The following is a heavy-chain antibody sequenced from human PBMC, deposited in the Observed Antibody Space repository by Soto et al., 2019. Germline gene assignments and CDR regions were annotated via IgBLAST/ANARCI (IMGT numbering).Heavy chain of an antibody. CDR2: INSDGSST. CDR3: ARNIAAAGRRVYYYGMDV. CDR1: GFTFSSYW. Sequence: GGSLRLSCAASGFTFSSYWMHWVRQAPGKGLVWVSRINSDGSSTSYADSVKGRFTISRDNAKNTLYLQMNSLRAEDTAVYYCARNIAAAGRRVYYYGMDVWGQGTTVTVYS. V-gene: IGHV3-74*01. D-gene: IGHD6-13*01. J-gene: IGHJ6*02.